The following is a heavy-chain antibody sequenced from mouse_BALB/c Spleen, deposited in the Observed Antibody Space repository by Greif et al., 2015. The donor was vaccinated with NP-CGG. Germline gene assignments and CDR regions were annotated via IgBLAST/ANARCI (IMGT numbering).Heavy chain of an antibody. Sequence: QVQLQQSGAELMKPGASVKISCKATGYTFSSYWIEWVKQRPGHGLEWIGEILPGSGSTNYNEKFKGKATFTADTSSNTAYMQLSSLTSEDSAVYYCARPRGSSYQFAYWGQGTLVTVSA. J-gene: IGHJ3*01. CDR1: GYTFSSYW. V-gene: IGHV1-9*01. CDR3: ARPRGSSYQFAY. CDR2: ILPGSGST. D-gene: IGHD1-1*01.